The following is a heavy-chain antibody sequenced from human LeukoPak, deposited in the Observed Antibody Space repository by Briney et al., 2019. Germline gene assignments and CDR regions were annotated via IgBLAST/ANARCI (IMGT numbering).Heavy chain of an antibody. CDR1: GFTFDDYA. Sequence: GRSLRLSCAASGFTFDDYAMHWVRQAPGKGLEWVSGISWNSGSIGYADSVKGRFTISRDNAKNSLYLQMNSLRVEDTAVYYCARGIYYDFWSGYPLYYMDVWGNGTTVTVSS. D-gene: IGHD3-3*01. J-gene: IGHJ6*03. CDR2: ISWNSGSI. V-gene: IGHV3-9*01. CDR3: ARGIYYDFWSGYPLYYMDV.